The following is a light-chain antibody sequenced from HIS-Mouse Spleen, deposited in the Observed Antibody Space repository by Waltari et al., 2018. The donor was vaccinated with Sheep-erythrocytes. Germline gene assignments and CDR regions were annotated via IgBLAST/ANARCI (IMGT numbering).Light chain of an antibody. J-gene: IGLJ1*01. CDR1: SRDVGCYNY. CDR3: CSYAGSYNHV. Sequence: QSALTQPRSVSGSPGQSVTISCTGTSRDVGCYNYVSWYQQHPGKAPKLMIYDVSKRPSGVPDHFSGSKSGNTASLTISGLQAEDEADYYCCSYAGSYNHVFATGTKVTVL. V-gene: IGLV2-11*01. CDR2: DVS.